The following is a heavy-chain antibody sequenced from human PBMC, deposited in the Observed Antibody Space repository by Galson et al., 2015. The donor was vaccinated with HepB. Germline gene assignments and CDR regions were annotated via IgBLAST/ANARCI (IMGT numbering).Heavy chain of an antibody. CDR3: ARDAILSSSWYVLGFDP. CDR1: GGSVSSGSYY. Sequence: ETLSLTCTVSGGSVSSGSYYWSWIRQPPGKGLEWIGYIYYSGSTNYNPSLKSRVTISVDTSKNQFSLKLSSVTAADTAVYYCARDAILSSSWYVLGFDPWGQGTLVTVSS. D-gene: IGHD6-13*01. CDR2: IYYSGST. J-gene: IGHJ5*02. V-gene: IGHV4-61*01.